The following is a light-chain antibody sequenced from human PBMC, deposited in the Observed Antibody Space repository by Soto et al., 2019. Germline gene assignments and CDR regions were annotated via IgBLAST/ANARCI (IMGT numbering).Light chain of an antibody. J-gene: IGKJ1*01. CDR3: QQYSSSPSIT. CDR2: GAS. Sequence: EVVMTQSPATLSVSPGERATLSCRASQSVSSNLAWYQQKPGQAPRLLIYGASTRATGIPDRFSGSGSGTDFTLTISRLEPEDFAVYYCQQYSSSPSITFGQGTKVDI. V-gene: IGKV3-20*01. CDR1: QSVSSN.